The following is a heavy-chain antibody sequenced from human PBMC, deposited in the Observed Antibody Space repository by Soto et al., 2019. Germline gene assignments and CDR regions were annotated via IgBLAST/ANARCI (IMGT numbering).Heavy chain of an antibody. CDR1: GGSISSGDYY. V-gene: IGHV4-61*08. J-gene: IGHJ5*02. D-gene: IGHD2-15*01. CDR3: ARRGIDRWFDP. Sequence: SETLSLTCTVSGGSISSGDYYWSWIRQPPGKGLEWIGYIYHSGSTNYNPSLKSRVTISVDMSKNQFSLKLSSVTAADTAFYYCARRGIDRWFDPWGQGTLVTVSS. CDR2: IYHSGST.